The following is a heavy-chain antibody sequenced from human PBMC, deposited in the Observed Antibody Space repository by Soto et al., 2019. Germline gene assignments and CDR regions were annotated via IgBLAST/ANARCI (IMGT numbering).Heavy chain of an antibody. J-gene: IGHJ1*01. V-gene: IGHV3-7*01. CDR3: ARHGPIRQLGQSYQF. CDR1: GFPFTVFW. CDR2: INQGGSET. D-gene: IGHD2-2*01. Sequence: EVQLVESGGALVQPGGSLRLSCAASGFPFTVFWMSWVRRVPGKGLEWLANINQGGSETYYVDSVKGRFTISRDNAANLVYLEMNSLRAEDTAVYYCARHGPIRQLGQSYQFWGQGTLVTVSS.